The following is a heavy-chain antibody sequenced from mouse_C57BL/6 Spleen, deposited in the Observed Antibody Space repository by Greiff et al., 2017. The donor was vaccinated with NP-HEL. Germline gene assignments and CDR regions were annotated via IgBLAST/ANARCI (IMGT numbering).Heavy chain of an antibody. V-gene: IGHV1-54*01. Sequence: QVQLQQSGAELVRPGTSVKVSCKASGYAFTNYLIEWVKQRPGQGLEWIGVINPGSGGTNYNEKFKGKATLTADKSSSTAYMQLSSLTSEDSAVYFYARRNASGYAKEDWGQGTSVTVAS. J-gene: IGHJ4*01. CDR1: GYAFTNYL. CDR3: ARRNASGYAKED. CDR2: INPGSGGT.